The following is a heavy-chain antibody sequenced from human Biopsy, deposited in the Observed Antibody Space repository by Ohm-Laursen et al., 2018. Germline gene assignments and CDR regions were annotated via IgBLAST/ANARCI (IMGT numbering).Heavy chain of an antibody. V-gene: IGHV1-2*02. CDR1: GYTFTDYF. CDR3: ARDIMNPIGGLVARSDVFDV. Sequence: GSSVKVSCQASGYTFTDYFLHWVRQAPGPGPEWLGWISSSSGAPNYAEKFQGRVTMIRDTSATTGYMELSSLRSDDTAVYYCARDIMNPIGGLVARSDVFDVWGQGTMVTVSS. J-gene: IGHJ3*01. D-gene: IGHD3-16*02. CDR2: ISSSSGAP.